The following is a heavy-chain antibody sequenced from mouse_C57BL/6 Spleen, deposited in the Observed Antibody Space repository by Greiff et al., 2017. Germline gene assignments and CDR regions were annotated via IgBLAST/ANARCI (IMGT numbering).Heavy chain of an antibody. CDR3: TRSRYYGSSYERFDY. V-gene: IGHV1-15*01. CDR2: IDPETGGT. D-gene: IGHD1-1*01. CDR1: GYTFTDYE. J-gene: IGHJ2*01. Sequence: QVQLKQSGAELVRPGASVTLSCKASGYTFTDYEMHWVKQTPVHGLEWIGAIDPETGGTAYNQKFKGKAILTADKSSSTAYMELRSLTSEDSAVYYCTRSRYYGSSYERFDYWGQGTTLTVSS.